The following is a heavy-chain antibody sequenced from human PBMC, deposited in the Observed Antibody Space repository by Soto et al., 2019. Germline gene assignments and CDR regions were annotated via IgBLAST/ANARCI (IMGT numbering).Heavy chain of an antibody. CDR3: ARAYSDAFDI. D-gene: IGHD2-21*01. CDR1: GFTFSDYY. CDR2: ISSSGTGI. J-gene: IGHJ3*02. Sequence: GGSLRLSCAASGFTFSDYYMTWIRQAPGKGLEWVSYISSSGTGIYYADSVKGRFTISRDNAKKSLYLQMSSLRGEDTAVYYCARAYSDAFDIWGQGTMVTVSS. V-gene: IGHV3-11*01.